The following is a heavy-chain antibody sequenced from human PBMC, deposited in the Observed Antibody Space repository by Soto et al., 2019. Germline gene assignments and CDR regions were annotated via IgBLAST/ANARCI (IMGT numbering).Heavy chain of an antibody. CDR3: ARDFGPHPLDY. CDR2: IISIFGTA. D-gene: IGHD3-3*01. CDR1: GGTFSSYA. J-gene: IGHJ4*02. V-gene: IGHV1-69*13. Sequence: ASVKVSCKASGGTFSSYAISWVRQAPGQRLEWMGGIISIFGTANYAQKFQGRVTITADESTSTAYMELSSLRSEDTAVYYCARDFGPHPLDYWGQGTLVTVSS.